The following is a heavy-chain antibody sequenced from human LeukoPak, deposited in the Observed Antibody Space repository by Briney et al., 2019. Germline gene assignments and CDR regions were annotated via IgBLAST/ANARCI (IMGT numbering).Heavy chain of an antibody. CDR2: IIPVFGTE. CDR3: ARDANHYHYMDV. J-gene: IGHJ6*03. D-gene: IGHD4/OR15-4a*01. V-gene: IGHV1-69*06. Sequence: SVKVSCKASGGTFRSYAIIWVRQAPGEGLEWMGRIIPVFGTENYAQKFQDRVTITADKSTTTAYMELRSLRSEDTAVYYCARDANHYHYMDVWGRGTMVIVSS. CDR1: GGTFRSYA.